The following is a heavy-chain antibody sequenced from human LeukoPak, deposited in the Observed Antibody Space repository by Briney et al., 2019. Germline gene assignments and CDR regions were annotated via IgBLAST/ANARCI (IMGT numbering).Heavy chain of an antibody. Sequence: ASVKVSCEASGYTFTSYAMNWVRQAPGQGLEWMGWINTNTGNPTYAQGFTGRFVFSLDTSVSTAYLQISSLKAEDTAVYYCAIGSNYYGSGNAFDIWGQGTMVTVSS. V-gene: IGHV7-4-1*02. J-gene: IGHJ3*02. CDR1: GYTFTSYA. CDR3: AIGSNYYGSGNAFDI. D-gene: IGHD3-10*01. CDR2: INTNTGNP.